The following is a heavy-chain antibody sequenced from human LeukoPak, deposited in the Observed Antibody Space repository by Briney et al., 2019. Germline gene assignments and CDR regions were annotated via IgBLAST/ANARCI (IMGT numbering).Heavy chain of an antibody. D-gene: IGHD2-21*02. CDR2: IKQDGSEK. J-gene: IGHJ4*02. CDR1: GFTFSSYA. CDR3: ASPVVTATAYYY. V-gene: IGHV3-7*03. Sequence: GGSLRLSCAASGFTFSSYAMSWVRQAPGKGLEWVANIKQDGSEKHYVDSVKGRFTISRDNAKNSLYLQMNSLRAEDTAVYYCASPVVTATAYYYWGQGTLVTVSS.